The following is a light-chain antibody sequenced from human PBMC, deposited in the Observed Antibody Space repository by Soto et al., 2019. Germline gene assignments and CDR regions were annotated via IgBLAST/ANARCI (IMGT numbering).Light chain of an antibody. CDR3: QQYGVSPLT. V-gene: IGKV3-20*01. CDR2: GAS. Sequence: EIVLTQSPGTLSLSPGERVTLSCRASQNVYINSLAWYQQKPGQTPRLLIYGASTRAAAVPDRFSGSWSGTDFALSIDGLEPEDCAIYYCQQYGVSPLTFGHGNRVD. CDR1: QNVYINS. J-gene: IGKJ3*01.